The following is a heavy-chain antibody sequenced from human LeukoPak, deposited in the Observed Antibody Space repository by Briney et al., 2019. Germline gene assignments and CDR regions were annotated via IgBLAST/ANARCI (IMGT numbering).Heavy chain of an antibody. CDR2: ISSSSSTI. Sequence: GGSLRLSCAASGFTFSIYSMNWVRQAPGKGLEWVSYISSSSSTIYYADSVKGRSTISRDNAKNSLYLQMNSLRAEDTAVYYCARLDSSSWGMGDYWGQGTLVTVSS. J-gene: IGHJ4*02. V-gene: IGHV3-48*01. CDR3: ARLDSSSWGMGDY. CDR1: GFTFSIYS. D-gene: IGHD6-6*01.